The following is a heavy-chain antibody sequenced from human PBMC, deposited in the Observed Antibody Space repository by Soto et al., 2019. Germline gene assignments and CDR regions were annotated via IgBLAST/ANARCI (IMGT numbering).Heavy chain of an antibody. D-gene: IGHD6-13*01. J-gene: IGHJ4*02. Sequence: ASVKVSCKVSGYTLTELSMHWVRQAPGKGLEWMGGFDPEDGETIYAQKFQGRVTMTEDTSTDTAYMELSSLRSEDTAVYYCATSPIDKSSSSWYGPFDYWGQGTLVTVS. CDR2: FDPEDGET. CDR1: GYTLTELS. CDR3: ATSPIDKSSSSWYGPFDY. V-gene: IGHV1-24*01.